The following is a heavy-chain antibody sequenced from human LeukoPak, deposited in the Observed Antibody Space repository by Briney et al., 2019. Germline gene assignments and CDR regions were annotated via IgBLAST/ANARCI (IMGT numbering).Heavy chain of an antibody. D-gene: IGHD2-15*01. CDR2: INHSGST. CDR3: ARASSDHYYYGMDV. V-gene: IGHV4-34*01. CDR1: GGSFSGYY. Sequence: SETPSLTCAVYGGSFSGYYWSWIRQPPGKGLEWIGEINHSGSTNYNPSLKSRVTISVDTSKNQFSLKLSSVTAADTAVYYCARASSDHYYYGMDVWGQGATVTVSS. J-gene: IGHJ6*02.